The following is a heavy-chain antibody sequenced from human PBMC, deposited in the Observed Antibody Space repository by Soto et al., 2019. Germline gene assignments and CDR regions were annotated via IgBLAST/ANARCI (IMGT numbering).Heavy chain of an antibody. J-gene: IGHJ5*02. V-gene: IGHV4-4*02. Sequence: SETLSLTCAVSSGSISSSNWWSWVRQPPGTGLEWIGEIYHSGSTNYNPSLKSRVTISVDKSKNQFSLKLSSVTAADTAVYYCARGAFHPPYCGGDCYSWSWFDPWGQGTLVTVSS. CDR2: IYHSGST. CDR3: ARGAFHPPYCGGDCYSWSWFDP. CDR1: SGSISSSNW. D-gene: IGHD2-21*01.